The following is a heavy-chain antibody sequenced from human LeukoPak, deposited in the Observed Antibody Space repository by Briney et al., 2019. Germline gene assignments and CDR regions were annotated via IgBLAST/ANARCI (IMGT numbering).Heavy chain of an antibody. V-gene: IGHV3-20*04. CDR1: GFTFSSYG. Sequence: GGSLRLSCAASGFTFSSYGMSWVRQAPGKGLEWVSGINWNGGSTGYADSVKGRFTISRDNAKNSLYLQMNSLRAEDTALYYCARANFWSGLFDIWGQGTMVTVSS. D-gene: IGHD3-3*01. J-gene: IGHJ3*02. CDR2: INWNGGST. CDR3: ARANFWSGLFDI.